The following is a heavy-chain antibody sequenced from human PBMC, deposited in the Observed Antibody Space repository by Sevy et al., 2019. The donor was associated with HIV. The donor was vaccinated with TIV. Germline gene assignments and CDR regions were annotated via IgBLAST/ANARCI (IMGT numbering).Heavy chain of an antibody. V-gene: IGHV1-2*06. CDR1: GYTFTGDY. J-gene: IGHJ6*02. Sequence: ASVKVSCKASGYTFTGDYLHWVRQAPGQGLEWMGRVYPNSGGTNYARKFQGRVTMTRDTSISTAYMELRSLRSDDTAVYYCARDSMPTVQGIIITPYYYGMDLWGQGTTVTVSS. CDR2: VYPNSGGT. D-gene: IGHD3-10*01. CDR3: ARDSMPTVQGIIITPYYYGMDL.